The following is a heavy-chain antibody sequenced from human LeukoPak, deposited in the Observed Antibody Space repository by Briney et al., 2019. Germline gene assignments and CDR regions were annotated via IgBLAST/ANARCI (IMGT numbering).Heavy chain of an antibody. Sequence: SETLSPTCAVYGGSLSGYYWSWIRQPPGKGLEWIGEINHSGSTNYNPSLKSRVTISVDTSENQFSLKLSSVTAADTAVYYCARGLLVLYGDYEDAFDIWGQGTMVTVSS. CDR3: ARGLLVLYGDYEDAFDI. J-gene: IGHJ3*02. D-gene: IGHD4-17*01. CDR2: INHSGST. CDR1: GGSLSGYY. V-gene: IGHV4-34*01.